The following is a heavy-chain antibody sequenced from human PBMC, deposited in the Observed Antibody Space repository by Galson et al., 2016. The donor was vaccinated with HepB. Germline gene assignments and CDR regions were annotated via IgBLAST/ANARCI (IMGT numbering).Heavy chain of an antibody. V-gene: IGHV2-70*01. J-gene: IGHJ6*02. CDR1: GFSLSTSGMC. D-gene: IGHD3-3*01. CDR3: ARTGAPIIYNNLWSGYWSSAMDV. CDR2: IDWNDNK. Sequence: PALVKPTQTLTLTCTFSGFSLSTSGMCVSWIRQPPGKALEWLALIDWNDNKYYSTSLKTRFTISKDTSKNQVVLTMTNMDPVDTATYYCARTGAPIIYNNLWSGYWSSAMDVWGQGTTVTVSS.